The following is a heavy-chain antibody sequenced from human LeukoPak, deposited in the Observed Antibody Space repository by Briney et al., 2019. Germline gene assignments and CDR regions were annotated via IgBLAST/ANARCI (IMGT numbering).Heavy chain of an antibody. D-gene: IGHD6-13*01. Sequence: PGGSLRLSCAASGFTFSSYAMSWVRQAPGKGLEWVSGISGSGGSTHYADSVKGRFIISRDNSKNTLYLQMNSLRAEDTAVYYCAKEPRIAADGTFGYWGQGTLVTVSS. CDR2: ISGSGGST. V-gene: IGHV3-23*01. CDR1: GFTFSSYA. CDR3: AKEPRIAADGTFGY. J-gene: IGHJ4*02.